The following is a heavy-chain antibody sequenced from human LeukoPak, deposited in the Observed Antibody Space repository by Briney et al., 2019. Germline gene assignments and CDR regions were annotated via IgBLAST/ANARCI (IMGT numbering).Heavy chain of an antibody. CDR3: AREIPGRIAADC. CDR1: GGSISSNNW. Sequence: PSETLSLTCAVSGGSISSNNWWSWVRQAPGKGLEWISYIGGRGDGISYADSVKGRFTVSRDNAKNSLFLQMNRLRGEDTAIYFCAREIPGRIAADCWGQGTLVTVSS. V-gene: IGHV3-48*01. J-gene: IGHJ4*02. D-gene: IGHD2-15*01. CDR2: IGGRGDGI.